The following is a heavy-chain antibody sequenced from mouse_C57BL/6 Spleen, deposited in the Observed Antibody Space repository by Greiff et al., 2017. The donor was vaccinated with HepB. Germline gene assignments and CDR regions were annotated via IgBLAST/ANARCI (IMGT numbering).Heavy chain of an antibody. Sequence: VQLQQSGAELVKPGASVKMSCKASGYTFTSYWITWVKQRPGQGLEWIGDIYPGSGSTNYNEKFKSKATLTVDTSSSTAYMQLSSLTSEDSAVYYCARKAAYYSNYMDAMDYWGQGTSVTVSS. D-gene: IGHD2-5*01. V-gene: IGHV1-55*01. CDR1: GYTFTSYW. J-gene: IGHJ4*01. CDR3: ARKAAYYSNYMDAMDY. CDR2: IYPGSGST.